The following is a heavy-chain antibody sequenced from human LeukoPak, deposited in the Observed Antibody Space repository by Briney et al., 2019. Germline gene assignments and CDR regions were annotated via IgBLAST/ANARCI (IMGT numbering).Heavy chain of an antibody. J-gene: IGHJ4*02. V-gene: IGHV3-30*18. CDR1: GFTFSSYG. D-gene: IGHD3-22*01. Sequence: GRSLRLSCAASGFTFSSYGMHWVRQAPGKGLVWVAVISYDGSNKYYADSVKGRFTISRDNSKNTLYLQMNSLRAEDTAVYYCAKDRGYDSSGYKNYWGQGTLVTVSS. CDR3: AKDRGYDSSGYKNY. CDR2: ISYDGSNK.